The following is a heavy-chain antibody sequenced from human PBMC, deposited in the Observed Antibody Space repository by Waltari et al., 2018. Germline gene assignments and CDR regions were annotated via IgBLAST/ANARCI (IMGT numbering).Heavy chain of an antibody. Sequence: QVQLVQSGAEVKKPGASVKVSCKASGYTFTSYAISWVRQAPGQGLEWMGVIIPIFGTANYAQKFQGRVTITADESTSTAYMELSSLRSEDTAVYYCVRNGDYVGELVYWGQGTLVTVSS. CDR1: GYTFTSYA. CDR2: IIPIFGTA. CDR3: VRNGDYVGELVY. J-gene: IGHJ4*02. V-gene: IGHV1-69*01. D-gene: IGHD4-17*01.